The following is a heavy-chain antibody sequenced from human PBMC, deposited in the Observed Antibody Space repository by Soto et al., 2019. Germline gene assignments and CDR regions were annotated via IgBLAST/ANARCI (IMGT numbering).Heavy chain of an antibody. Sequence: GGSLRLSCAASGFTFSSYAMSWVRQAPGKGLEWVSAISGSGGSTYYADSVKGRFTIYRDNSKNTLYLQMISLRAEDTAVYYCAKDISRGYSYGYFAFDIWGQGTMVTVSS. V-gene: IGHV3-23*01. CDR1: GFTFSSYA. J-gene: IGHJ3*02. D-gene: IGHD5-18*01. CDR2: ISGSGGST. CDR3: AKDISRGYSYGYFAFDI.